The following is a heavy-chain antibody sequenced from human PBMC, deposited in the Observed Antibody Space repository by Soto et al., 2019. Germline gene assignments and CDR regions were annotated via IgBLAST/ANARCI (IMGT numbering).Heavy chain of an antibody. Sequence: QVQLVQSGAEVKKPGASVKVTCKASGYTFTYYHIHWVRQAPGQGLEWMGIINPYGGDTTYAQKFQGRVTMTRDMSTSTVYMELISLRSEDTALYYCARATYTSGLLFYLDNWGPGTLVTVSS. V-gene: IGHV1-46*01. CDR2: INPYGGDT. CDR3: ARATYTSGLLFYLDN. J-gene: IGHJ4*02. CDR1: GYTFTYYH. D-gene: IGHD2-15*01.